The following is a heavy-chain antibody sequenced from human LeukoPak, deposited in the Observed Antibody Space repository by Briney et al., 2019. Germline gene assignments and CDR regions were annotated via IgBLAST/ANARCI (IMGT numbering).Heavy chain of an antibody. CDR2: ISSSGSTI. D-gene: IGHD2-15*01. V-gene: IGHV3-48*01. CDR3: ARTYGSGSLDY. J-gene: IGHJ4*02. CDR1: GFTFSSYG. Sequence: PGGSLRLSCAASGFTFSSYGMTWVRQAPGKGLEWVSYISSSGSTIYYADSVKGRFTISRDNAKNSIYLQMNGLTAEDTAVYYCARTYGSGSLDYGGQGTLVTVSS.